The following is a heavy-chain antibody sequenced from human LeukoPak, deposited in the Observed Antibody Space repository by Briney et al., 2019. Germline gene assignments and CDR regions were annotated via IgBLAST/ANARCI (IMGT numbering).Heavy chain of an antibody. CDR3: AKDGNTYYYGSGSYPQV. Sequence: GGSLRLSCAASGFTFSSYSMNWVRQAPGKGLEWVAFIRYDGSNKYYADSVKGRFTISRDNSKNTLYLQMNSLRAEDTAVYYCAKDGNTYYYGSGSYPQVWGQGTMVTVSS. CDR2: IRYDGSNK. J-gene: IGHJ3*01. D-gene: IGHD3-10*01. V-gene: IGHV3-30*02. CDR1: GFTFSSYS.